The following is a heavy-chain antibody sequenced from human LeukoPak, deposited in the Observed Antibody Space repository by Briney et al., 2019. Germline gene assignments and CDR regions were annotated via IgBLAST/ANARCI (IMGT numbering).Heavy chain of an antibody. CDR3: AKDGIRFLEWPDAFDI. CDR1: GFTFSSYA. D-gene: IGHD3-3*01. Sequence: PGGSLRLSCAASGFTFSSYAMSWVRQAPGKGLEWVSAISGSGGSTYYADSVKGRFTISRDNSKNTLYLQMNSLRAEDTAVYYCAKDGIRFLEWPDAFDIWGQGTMVTVSS. V-gene: IGHV3-23*01. J-gene: IGHJ3*02. CDR2: ISGSGGST.